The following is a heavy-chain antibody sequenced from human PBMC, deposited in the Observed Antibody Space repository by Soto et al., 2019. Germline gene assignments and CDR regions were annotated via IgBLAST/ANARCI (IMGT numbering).Heavy chain of an antibody. J-gene: IGHJ4*02. CDR2: VNAGNGNT. V-gene: IGHV1-3*01. CDR3: TRDVGYNRNLIDY. D-gene: IGHD1-20*01. Sequence: QVQLVQSGAEVKKPGASVKVSCTASGYTFTSYAIHWVRQAPGQRLEWMGWVNAGNGNTKYSQKLQGRVTITRDTSASTAYRELSTLRSEDTAVYYCTRDVGYNRNLIDYWGQGTLVTVSS. CDR1: GYTFTSYA.